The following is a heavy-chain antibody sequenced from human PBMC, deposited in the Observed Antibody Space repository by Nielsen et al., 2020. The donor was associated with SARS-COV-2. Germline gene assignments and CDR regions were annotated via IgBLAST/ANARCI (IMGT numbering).Heavy chain of an antibody. CDR2: INPSGGST. CDR1: GYTFTSYY. Sequence: ASVKVSCKASGYTFTSYYIHWVRQAPGQGLEWMGIINPSGGSTSYAQKFQGRVTMTRDTSTSTVYMELSSLRSEDTAVYYCARDGSVDTAMAMGGYYYYGMDVWGQGTTVTVSS. J-gene: IGHJ6*02. CDR3: ARDGSVDTAMAMGGYYYYGMDV. V-gene: IGHV1-46*01. D-gene: IGHD5-18*01.